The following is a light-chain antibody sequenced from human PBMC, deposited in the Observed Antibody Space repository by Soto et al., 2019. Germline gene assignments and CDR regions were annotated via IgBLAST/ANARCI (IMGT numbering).Light chain of an antibody. V-gene: IGLV2-14*01. CDR1: SSDVGGYKY. J-gene: IGLJ2*01. CDR3: TSYSSSRILL. Sequence: QSALTQPASVSGSPGQSITISCTGTSSDVGGYKYVSWYQQHPGKAPKLMIYDVSNRPSGVSNRFSASKSGNTASLTISGLQAEDEADYYCTSYSSSRILLFGGGTKVTVL. CDR2: DVS.